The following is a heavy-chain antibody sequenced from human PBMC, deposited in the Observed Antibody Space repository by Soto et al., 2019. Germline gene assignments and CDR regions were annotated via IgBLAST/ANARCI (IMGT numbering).Heavy chain of an antibody. J-gene: IGHJ5*02. Sequence: QVQLLQSGTEVKKPGASVKVSCKASGYTFTGYYIHWVRQAPGQGLEWMGWIIPDSGATNYTQKFQGRVTMTSETSTNTAFLELSRLRSDDTAVYFCARGDRISIFGVINWLDPWGQGTLVTVSS. CDR2: IIPDSGAT. CDR3: ARGDRISIFGVINWLDP. V-gene: IGHV1-2*02. D-gene: IGHD3-3*01. CDR1: GYTFTGYY.